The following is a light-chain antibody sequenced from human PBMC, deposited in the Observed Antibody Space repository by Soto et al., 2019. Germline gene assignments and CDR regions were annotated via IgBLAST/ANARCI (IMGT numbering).Light chain of an antibody. V-gene: IGKV3-11*01. Sequence: EIVLTQSPATLSLSPGERATLSCRASQSVDSYLAWHQQKPGQAPRLLIYDASRRANGIPARFSGSGSGTDFTLTISSLEAEDFAVYYCQQRVNWPTATFGAGTKVEIK. CDR2: DAS. J-gene: IGKJ4*01. CDR3: QQRVNWPTAT. CDR1: QSVDSY.